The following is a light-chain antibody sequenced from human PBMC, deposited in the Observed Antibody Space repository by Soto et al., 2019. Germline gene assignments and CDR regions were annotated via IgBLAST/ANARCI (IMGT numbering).Light chain of an antibody. CDR2: GAS. J-gene: IGKJ1*01. CDR3: QQCNNWPPWT. Sequence: EVVMTQSPATLSVSPGERATLSCRASQNVGNNLVWYQQKPGQAPRLLIYGASTRAAGIPDRFSGSGSGTEFTLTISGLQSDDFAVYYCQQCNNWPPWTFG. CDR1: QNVGNN. V-gene: IGKV3-15*01.